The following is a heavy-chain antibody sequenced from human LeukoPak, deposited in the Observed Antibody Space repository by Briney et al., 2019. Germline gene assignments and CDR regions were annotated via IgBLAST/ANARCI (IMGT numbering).Heavy chain of an antibody. V-gene: IGHV1-18*01. Sequence: ASVKVSCKASGYNFTSYGFTWVRQAPGQGLEWMRWISAYNGNTNYAQKLQGRVTMTTDTSTSTAYMELRSLRSDDTAVYYCARVAARTSHYYYMDVWGKGTTVTVSS. J-gene: IGHJ6*03. CDR2: ISAYNGNT. CDR1: GYNFTSYG. D-gene: IGHD6-6*01. CDR3: ARVAARTSHYYYMDV.